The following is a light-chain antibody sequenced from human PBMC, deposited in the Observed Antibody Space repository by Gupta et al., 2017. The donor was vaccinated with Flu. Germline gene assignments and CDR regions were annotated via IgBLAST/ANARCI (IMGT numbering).Light chain of an antibody. V-gene: IGLV2-8*01. CDR1: ISAVGGYNY. J-gene: IGLJ3*02. Sequence: VITSCAGSISAVGGYNYVCWYQHPPAKAPNLIFYAVSGRPSGAPARFSGTKSATTASVTTAGLQAEDAADYFCSSYAGNNNLWLFGGGTKLTVL. CDR3: SSYAGNNNLWL. CDR2: AVS.